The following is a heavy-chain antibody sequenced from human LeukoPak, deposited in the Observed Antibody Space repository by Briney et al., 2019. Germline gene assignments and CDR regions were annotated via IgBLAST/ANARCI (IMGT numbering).Heavy chain of an antibody. J-gene: IGHJ6*03. CDR2: INHSGST. Sequence: SETLSLTCAVYGGSFSGYYWSWIRQPPGKGLEWIGEINHSGSTNYNPSLKSRVTITVDTSKNQFSLKLSSVTAANTAVYYCARVRGYDFWSGYYTGMENYYMDVWGEGTTVTVSS. CDR1: GGSFSGYY. D-gene: IGHD3-3*01. CDR3: ARVRGYDFWSGYYTGMENYYMDV. V-gene: IGHV4-34*01.